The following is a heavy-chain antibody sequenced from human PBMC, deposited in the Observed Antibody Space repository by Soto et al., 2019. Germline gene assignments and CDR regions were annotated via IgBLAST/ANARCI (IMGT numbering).Heavy chain of an antibody. Sequence: QVQLVQSGPEVKKPGSSVKVSCKASGGTFSTYVISWVRQAPGQGLEWMGGSIPMFGSTNYAEKFQDRVRVTADASTGTAYMEVPTLTVDDTAVYYCTRGERAVANRVGMDVWGQGTTVTVSS. CDR1: GGTFSTYV. V-gene: IGHV1-69*01. CDR2: SIPMFGST. CDR3: TRGERAVANRVGMDV. D-gene: IGHD6-19*01. J-gene: IGHJ6*02.